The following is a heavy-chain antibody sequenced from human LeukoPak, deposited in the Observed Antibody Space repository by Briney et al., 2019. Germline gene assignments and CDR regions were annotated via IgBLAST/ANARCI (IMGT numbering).Heavy chain of an antibody. Sequence: ASVKVSCKASGYTFTDYYFHWVRQAPGQGLEWMGWINPNTGGTNSAQKFQGRATMTRDTSITTAYMELSSLTSDDTAIYYCARKGGPRINAFDFWGQGTMVTVSS. D-gene: IGHD1-14*01. CDR3: ARKGGPRINAFDF. J-gene: IGHJ3*01. CDR2: INPNTGGT. CDR1: GYTFTDYY. V-gene: IGHV1-2*02.